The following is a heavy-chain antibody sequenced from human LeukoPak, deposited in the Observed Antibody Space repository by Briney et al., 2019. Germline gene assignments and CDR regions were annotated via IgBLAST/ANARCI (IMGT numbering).Heavy chain of an antibody. CDR3: ARGHVLSSGWRYYYHYDMDV. CDR2: MNPNSGNR. CDR1: GYIFTSYD. J-gene: IGHJ6*02. D-gene: IGHD6-19*01. V-gene: IGHV1-8*01. Sequence: ASVKVSCKASGYIFTSYDINWVRQATGQGLEWMGWMNPNSGNRAYAQKFQGRVTMTRNTSISTAYMELSSLRSEDTAVYYCARGHVLSSGWRYYYHYDMDVWGQGTTVTVSS.